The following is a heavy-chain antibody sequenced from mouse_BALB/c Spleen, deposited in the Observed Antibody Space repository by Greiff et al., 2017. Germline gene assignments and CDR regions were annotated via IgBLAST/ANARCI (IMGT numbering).Heavy chain of an antibody. Sequence: EVQGVESGGGLVKPGGSLKLSCAASGFTFSSYAMSWVRQTPEKRLEWVASISSGGSTYYPDSVKGRFTISRDNARNILYLQMSSLRSEDTAMYYCARGRYDYDYAMDDWGQGTSVTVSS. CDR1: GFTFSSYA. CDR2: ISSGGST. J-gene: IGHJ4*01. CDR3: ARGRYDYDYAMDD. D-gene: IGHD2-4*01. V-gene: IGHV5-6-5*01.